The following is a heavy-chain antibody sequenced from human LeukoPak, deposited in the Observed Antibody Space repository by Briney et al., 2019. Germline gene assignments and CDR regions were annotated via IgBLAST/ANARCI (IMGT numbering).Heavy chain of an antibody. D-gene: IGHD2/OR15-2a*01. Sequence: GESLKISCKGSGYTFTTYWIGWVRQMPGKGLEWMGIIYPGDSDTRYSPSFQGQVTISADKSITTAYLQWSSLKASDTATYYCARVMTTLTGFDFWGQGTLVTVSS. CDR3: ARVMTTLTGFDF. CDR2: IYPGDSDT. CDR1: GYTFTTYW. J-gene: IGHJ4*02. V-gene: IGHV5-51*01.